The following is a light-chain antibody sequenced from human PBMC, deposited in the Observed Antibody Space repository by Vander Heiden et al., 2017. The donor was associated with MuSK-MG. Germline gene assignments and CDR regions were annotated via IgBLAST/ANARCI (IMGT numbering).Light chain of an antibody. CDR2: DAS. CDR3: QQRSNCPLT. J-gene: IGKJ4*01. CDR1: QSVSSY. Sequence: IVFSHSPATLSLSPGERATRSCRASQSVSSYLAWYQQKPGQAPRLLIYDASNRATGIPARFSGSGSGTDFTLTISSLEPEDFAVYYCQQRSNCPLTFGGGTKVEIK. V-gene: IGKV3-11*01.